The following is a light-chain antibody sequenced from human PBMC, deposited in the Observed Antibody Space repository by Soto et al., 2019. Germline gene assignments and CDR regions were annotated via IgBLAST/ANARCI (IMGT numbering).Light chain of an antibody. J-gene: IGKJ1*01. CDR2: GAS. Sequence: PGERATLSCRASQSVSGSYLAWYQQKPGQAPRLLIYGASSRATGIPDRFSGSGSGTDFTLTISRLEPEDFAVYYCQQYGSSPQTFGQGTKVEIK. V-gene: IGKV3-20*01. CDR3: QQYGSSPQT. CDR1: QSVSGSY.